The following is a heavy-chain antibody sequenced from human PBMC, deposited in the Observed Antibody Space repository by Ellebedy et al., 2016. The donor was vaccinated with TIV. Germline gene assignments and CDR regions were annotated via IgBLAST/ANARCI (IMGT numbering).Heavy chain of an antibody. D-gene: IGHD6-13*01. V-gene: IGHV3-64D*06. Sequence: GESLKISXSASGFTFSSYAMHWVRQAPGKGLEYVSAISSNGGSTYYADSVKGRFTISRDNSKNTLYLQMSSLRAEDTAVYYCVKDREVGSSWFQRSDFDYWGQGTLVTVSS. J-gene: IGHJ4*02. CDR3: VKDREVGSSWFQRSDFDY. CDR1: GFTFSSYA. CDR2: ISSNGGST.